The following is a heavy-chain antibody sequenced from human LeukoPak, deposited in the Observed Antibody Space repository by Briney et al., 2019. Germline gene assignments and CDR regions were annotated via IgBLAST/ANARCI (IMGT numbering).Heavy chain of an antibody. V-gene: IGHV4-4*02. J-gene: IGHJ5*02. Sequence: PSETLSLTCAVSGGSISSSNWWSWVRQPPGKGLEWIGEIYHSGSTNYNPSLKSRVTISVDKSKNQFSLKLSSVTAADTAVYYCARAEYYYDSSGYYARLEYNWFDPWGQGTLVTVSS. CDR2: IYHSGST. D-gene: IGHD3-22*01. CDR3: ARAEYYYDSSGYYARLEYNWFDP. CDR1: GGSISSSNW.